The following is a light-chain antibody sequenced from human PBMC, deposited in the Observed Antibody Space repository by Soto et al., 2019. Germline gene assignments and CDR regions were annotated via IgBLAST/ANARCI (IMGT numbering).Light chain of an antibody. Sequence: DIQMTQSPSSLSASVGDRVTITCRASQGIRNDLGWYQQKPGKAPKLLIYDASALPRGVPSRFSGSGSGTEFTLTISSLQPDDFATYYCQQYQSSWTFGQGTKVDIK. CDR2: DAS. J-gene: IGKJ1*01. V-gene: IGKV1-17*01. CDR1: QGIRND. CDR3: QQYQSSWT.